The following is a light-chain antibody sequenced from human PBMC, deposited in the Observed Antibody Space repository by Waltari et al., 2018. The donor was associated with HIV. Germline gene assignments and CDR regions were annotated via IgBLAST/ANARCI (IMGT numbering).Light chain of an antibody. V-gene: IGLV2-23*01. CDR3: CSYAGSVV. Sequence: QSALTQPASVSGSPGQSITISCTGTSSDVGSYNLVSWYQQHPGKAPKLMIYEGSKRPVGVSNRFSGSKAGNTASLTISGLQAEDEADYYCCSYAGSVVFGGGTKLTVL. CDR2: EGS. J-gene: IGLJ2*01. CDR1: SSDVGSYNL.